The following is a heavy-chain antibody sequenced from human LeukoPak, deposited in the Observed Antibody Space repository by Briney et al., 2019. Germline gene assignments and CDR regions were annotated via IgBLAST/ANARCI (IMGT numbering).Heavy chain of an antibody. V-gene: IGHV3-23*01. Sequence: QAGGSLRLSCAASGFNFGSYDMNWVRQAPGKGLEYVSTINTDGSNTWYADSVKGRFTISRDNSKSTVFLQMNNLRHEDTATYYCAKRVNGAFDIWGQGTMVSVSS. CDR2: INTDGSNT. CDR3: AKRVNGAFDI. J-gene: IGHJ3*02. CDR1: GFNFGSYD.